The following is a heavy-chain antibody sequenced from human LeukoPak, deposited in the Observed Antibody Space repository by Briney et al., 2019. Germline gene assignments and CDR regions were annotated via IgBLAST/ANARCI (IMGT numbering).Heavy chain of an antibody. CDR3: AKVVATITVWYGMDV. V-gene: IGHV3-53*05. Sequence: GGSLRLSCAASGFTVSSNYMSWVRQAPGKGLEWVSVIYSGGSTYYADSVKGRFTISRDNSKNTLYLQMNSLRAEDTAVYYCAKVVATITVWYGMDVWGQGTTVTVSS. D-gene: IGHD5-12*01. J-gene: IGHJ6*02. CDR2: IYSGGST. CDR1: GFTVSSNY.